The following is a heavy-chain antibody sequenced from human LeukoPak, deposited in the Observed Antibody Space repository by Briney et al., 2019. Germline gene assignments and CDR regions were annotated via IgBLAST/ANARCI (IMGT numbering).Heavy chain of an antibody. J-gene: IGHJ4*02. Sequence: PGGSLRLSCAASGFTFSSYGMHWARQAPGKGLEWVAVIWYDGSNKYYADSVMGRFTISRDNSKNTLYLQMNSLRAEDTAVYYCARDLVLGSGTGDFDYWGQGTLVTVSS. CDR1: GFTFSSYG. CDR2: IWYDGSNK. V-gene: IGHV3-33*01. D-gene: IGHD3-10*01. CDR3: ARDLVLGSGTGDFDY.